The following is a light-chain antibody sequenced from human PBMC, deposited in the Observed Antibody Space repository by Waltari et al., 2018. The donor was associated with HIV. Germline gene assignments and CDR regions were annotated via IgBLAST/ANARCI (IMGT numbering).Light chain of an antibody. J-gene: IGLJ3*02. CDR2: SNH. Sequence: QPVLTQLPSVSGTPGQTVTISCSGSDSTIGPSSVSLYQVLPGTTPRLLIFSNHERPSGVPGRFSGSKSGASASLTIFGLRSEDEADYYCSTWDKTQSAQVFGGGTKLTVL. CDR1: DSTIGPSS. CDR3: STWDKTQSAQV. V-gene: IGLV1-47*01.